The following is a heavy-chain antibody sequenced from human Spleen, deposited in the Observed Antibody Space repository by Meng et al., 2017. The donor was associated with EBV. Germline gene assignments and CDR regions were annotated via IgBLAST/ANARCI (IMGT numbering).Heavy chain of an antibody. J-gene: IGHJ4*02. CDR1: GGSFRSSA. D-gene: IGHD5-18*01. V-gene: IGHV1-69*01. CDR3: ARESGRGYSSDY. Sequence: VPLVESGAEVKKAGSSVKVSCKASGGSFRSSAISWLRQAPGQGLEWMGGFLPILGTPNYAQRFQGRVTITADESTSSGYMELSSLRSEDTAVYYCARESGRGYSSDYWGQGTLVTVSS. CDR2: FLPILGTP.